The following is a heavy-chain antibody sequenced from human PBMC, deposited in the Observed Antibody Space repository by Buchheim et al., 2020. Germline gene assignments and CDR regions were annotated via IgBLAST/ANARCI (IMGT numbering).Heavy chain of an antibody. CDR1: GGSISSSSYY. CDR3: ARHDYGDSSAEYFQH. Sequence: QLQLQESGPGLVKPSETLSLTCTVSGGSISSSSYYWGWIRQPPGKGLEWIGSIYYSGSTYYNPSLKSRVTISVDTSKKQFTLKMSSVTAADTAVYYCARHDYGDSSAEYFQHWGQGTL. D-gene: IGHD4-17*01. CDR2: IYYSGST. J-gene: IGHJ1*01. V-gene: IGHV4-39*01.